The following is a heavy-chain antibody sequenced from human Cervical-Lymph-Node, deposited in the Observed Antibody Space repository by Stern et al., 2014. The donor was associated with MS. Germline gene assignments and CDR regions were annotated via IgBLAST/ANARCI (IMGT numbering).Heavy chain of an antibody. CDR1: GFSFSRYA. V-gene: IGHV3-33*01. J-gene: IGHJ4*02. D-gene: IGHD6-13*01. Sequence: VQLVESGGGVVQHGRSLRLSCAASGFSFSRYAMHWVRQAPGKGLEWVALIWYDGSNPYYADSVTGRFTISRDNFKNTLYLQMNSLRAEDTAVYYCASVYSSSHYYFDYWGQGTLVTVSS. CDR3: ASVYSSSHYYFDY. CDR2: IWYDGSNP.